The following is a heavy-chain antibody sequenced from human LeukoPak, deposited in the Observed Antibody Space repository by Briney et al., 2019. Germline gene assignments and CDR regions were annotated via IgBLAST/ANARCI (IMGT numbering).Heavy chain of an antibody. CDR1: GFTFNSYA. V-gene: IGHV3-23*01. Sequence: GGSLRLSCAASGFTFNSYAMTWVRQGPGKGLECVSTISSGGEDTYYADSVKGRFTISRDNAKNSLYLQMNSLRDEDTAVYYCARDEAVAGTDYYHYGMDVWGQGTTVTVSS. J-gene: IGHJ6*02. CDR2: ISSGGEDT. D-gene: IGHD6-19*01. CDR3: ARDEAVAGTDYYHYGMDV.